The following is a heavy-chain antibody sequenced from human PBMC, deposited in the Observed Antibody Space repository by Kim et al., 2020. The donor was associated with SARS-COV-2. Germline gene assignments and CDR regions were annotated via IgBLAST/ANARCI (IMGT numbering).Heavy chain of an antibody. J-gene: IGHJ5*02. CDR3: ARGKRVYSSSSFDP. D-gene: IGHD6-6*01. V-gene: IGHV4-34*01. Sequence: SETLSLTCAVYGVSFSGYYWSWIRQPPGKGLEWIGEINHSGSTNYNPSLKSRVTISVDTSKNQFSLKLSSVTAADTAVYYCARGKRVYSSSSFDPWGQGTLVTVSS. CDR2: INHSGST. CDR1: GVSFSGYY.